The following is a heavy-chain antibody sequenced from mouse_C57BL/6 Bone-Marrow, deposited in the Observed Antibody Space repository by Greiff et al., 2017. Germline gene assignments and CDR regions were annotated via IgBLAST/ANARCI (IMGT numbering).Heavy chain of an antibody. CDR3: ATLGHWYFDV. CDR1: GYTFTDYY. Sequence: VQLQQSGAELVKPGASVKISCTASGYTFTDYYINWVKQRPGQGLEWIGKIGPGSGSTYYNEKLKGEATLTADKSSSTAYLQLSSLTSEDSAVYFCATLGHWYFDVWGTGTTVTVSS. J-gene: IGHJ1*03. V-gene: IGHV1-77*01. CDR2: IGPGSGST. D-gene: IGHD4-1*01.